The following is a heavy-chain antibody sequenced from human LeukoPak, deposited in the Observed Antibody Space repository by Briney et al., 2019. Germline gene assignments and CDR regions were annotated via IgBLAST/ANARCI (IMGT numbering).Heavy chain of an antibody. V-gene: IGHV1-2*02. CDR1: GYTFTGYY. CDR3: ARGDSVNYYDSSGFQH. J-gene: IGHJ1*01. CDR2: INPNSGGT. D-gene: IGHD3-22*01. Sequence: RASVKVSCKASGYTFTGYYMHWVRQAPGQGLEWMGWINPNSGGTNYAQKFQGRVTMTRDTSISTAYMELSRLRSDDTTVYYCARGDSVNYYDSSGFQHWGQGTLVTVSS.